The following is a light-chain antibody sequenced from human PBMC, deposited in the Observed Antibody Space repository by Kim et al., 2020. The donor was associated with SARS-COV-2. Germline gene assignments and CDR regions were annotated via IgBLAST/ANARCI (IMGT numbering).Light chain of an antibody. CDR2: AAS. V-gene: IGKV3-20*01. J-gene: IGKJ2*01. CDR3: QQYGSAPNT. CDR1: QSVRRNY. Sequence: EIVLTQSPGTLSLSPGERATLSCRASQSVRRNYFAWYQQKPGQTPRLLIYAASSRATDIPDRFSGSGSGTDFTLTISRLEPEDFAVYYCQQYGSAPNTFGQGTKLDI.